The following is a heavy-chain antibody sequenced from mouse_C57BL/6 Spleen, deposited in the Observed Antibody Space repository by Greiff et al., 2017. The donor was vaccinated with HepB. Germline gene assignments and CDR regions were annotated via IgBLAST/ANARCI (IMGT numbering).Heavy chain of an antibody. V-gene: IGHV1-52*01. Sequence: VQLQQSGAELVRPGSSVKLSCKASGYTFTSYWMHWVKQRPIQGLEWIGNIDPSDSETHYNQKFKDKATLTVDKSSSTAYMQLSSLTSEDSAVYYCARGGFITTVVNYYAMDYWGQGTSVTVSS. CDR1: GYTFTSYW. CDR2: IDPSDSET. D-gene: IGHD1-1*01. J-gene: IGHJ4*01. CDR3: ARGGFITTVVNYYAMDY.